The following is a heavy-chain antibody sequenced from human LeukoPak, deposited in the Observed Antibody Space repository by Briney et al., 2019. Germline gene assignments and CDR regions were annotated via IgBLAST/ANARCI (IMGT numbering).Heavy chain of an antibody. CDR2: ISSSGSSI. D-gene: IGHD1-26*01. J-gene: IGHJ4*02. CDR1: GFTFSDYY. V-gene: IGHV3-11*01. CDR3: ARAGIVGAATESPFDN. Sequence: GGSLRLSCAASGFTFSDYYMSWIRQAPGKGLEWLSYISSSGSSIYSADSVKGRFTISRDNAKNSLYLQMNSLRAGDTAVYYCARAGIVGAATESPFDNWGQGTLVTVSS.